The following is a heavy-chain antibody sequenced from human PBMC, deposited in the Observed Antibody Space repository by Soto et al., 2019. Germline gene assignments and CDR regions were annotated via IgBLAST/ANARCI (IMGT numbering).Heavy chain of an antibody. CDR2: IDPSDSYT. V-gene: IGHV5-10-1*01. Sequence: PGESLKISCKGSGYSFTSYWVTWVRQMPGKGLEWMGRIDPSDSYTNYNPPFQGHVTISVDKSISTAYLQWSGLKASDTAMYYCARLQAAAGDNDLTFDYWGQGTLVTVSS. J-gene: IGHJ4*02. CDR1: GYSFTSYW. D-gene: IGHD6-13*01. CDR3: ARLQAAAGDNDLTFDY.